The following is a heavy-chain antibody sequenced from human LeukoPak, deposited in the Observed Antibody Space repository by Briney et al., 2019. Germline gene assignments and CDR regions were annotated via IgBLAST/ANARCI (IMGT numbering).Heavy chain of an antibody. CDR3: ARDYYGSGSPQNWFDP. CDR1: GGSISSSSYY. CDR2: IYYSGST. D-gene: IGHD3-10*01. J-gene: IGHJ5*02. Sequence: SETLSLTCTASGGSISSSSYYWGWIRQPPGKGLEWIGSIYYSGSTYYNPSLKSRVTISVDTSKNQFSLKLSSVTAADTAVYYCARDYYGSGSPQNWFDPWGQGTLVTVSS. V-gene: IGHV4-39*07.